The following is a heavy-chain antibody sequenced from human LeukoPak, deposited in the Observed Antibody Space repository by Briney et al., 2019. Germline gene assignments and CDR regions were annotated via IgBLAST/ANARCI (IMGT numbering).Heavy chain of an antibody. CDR3: ARGGAYGANSDFDY. CDR1: GFTFSSYA. V-gene: IGHV3-64*01. D-gene: IGHD4-23*01. Sequence: GGSLRLSCAASGFTFSSYAMHWVRQAPGKGLEYVSAISSNGGSTYYANSVKGRFTISRDNSKNTLYLQMNSLRAEDTAVYYCARGGAYGANSDFDYWGQGTLVTVSS. J-gene: IGHJ4*02. CDR2: ISSNGGST.